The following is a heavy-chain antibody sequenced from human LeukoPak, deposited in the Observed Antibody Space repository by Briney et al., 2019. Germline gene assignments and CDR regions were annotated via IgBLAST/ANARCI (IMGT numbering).Heavy chain of an antibody. V-gene: IGHV4-34*01. CDR1: GGSFSGYY. J-gene: IGHJ5*02. Sequence: SETLSLTCAVYGGSFSGYYWRWIRQPPGKGLEWIGEINHSGSTNYNPSLKSRVPISVDTSKNQFSLKLSSVSAAAAAVYYCARASGATDWFDPWGQGTLVTVSS. CDR3: ARASGATDWFDP. CDR2: INHSGST.